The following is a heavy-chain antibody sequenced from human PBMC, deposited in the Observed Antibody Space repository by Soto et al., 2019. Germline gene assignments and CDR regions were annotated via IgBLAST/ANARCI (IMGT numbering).Heavy chain of an antibody. CDR1: GFTFSSYW. CDR3: AREDRGGWYGLYYFDY. J-gene: IGHJ4*02. CDR2: IKQDGSEK. Sequence: PGGSLRLSCAASGFTFSSYWMSWVRQAPGKGLEWVANIKQDGSEKYYVDSVKGRFTVSRDNAKNSLYLQMNSLRAEDTAVYYCAREDRGGWYGLYYFDYWGQGTLVTVSS. V-gene: IGHV3-7*01. D-gene: IGHD6-19*01.